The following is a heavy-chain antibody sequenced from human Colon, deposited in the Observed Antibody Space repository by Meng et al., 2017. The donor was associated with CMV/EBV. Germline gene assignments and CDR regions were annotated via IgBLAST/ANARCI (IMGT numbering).Heavy chain of an antibody. CDR1: GYIFSTYD. V-gene: IGHV1-8*02. CDR2: LSPINGKT. J-gene: IGHJ5*02. Sequence: ASVKVSCKASGYIFSTYDIYWRRHAAGQGLEWRGWLSPINGKTGYAQKSEGRVTLSKNTSISTSYMELSSLTLDDAAVYYCARRRGGGKWFDPWGQGTLVTVSS. CDR3: ARRRGGGKWFDP. D-gene: IGHD2-15*01.